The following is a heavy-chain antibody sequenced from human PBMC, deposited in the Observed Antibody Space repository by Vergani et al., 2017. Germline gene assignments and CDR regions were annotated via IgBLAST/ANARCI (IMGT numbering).Heavy chain of an antibody. D-gene: IGHD2-15*01. CDR3: ARGGVVVAATLSYWFDP. CDR2: IYYSGST. CDR1: GGSISSYY. V-gene: IGHV4-59*01. J-gene: IGHJ5*02. Sequence: QVQLQESGPGLVKPSETLSLTCTVSGGSISSYYWSWIRQPPGKGLEWIGYIYYSGSTNYNPSLKSRVTISVDTSKNQFSLKLSSVTAADTAVYYCARGGVVVAATLSYWFDPWGQGTLVTVSS.